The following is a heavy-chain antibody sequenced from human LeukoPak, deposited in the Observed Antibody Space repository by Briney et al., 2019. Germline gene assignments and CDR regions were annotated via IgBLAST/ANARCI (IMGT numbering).Heavy chain of an antibody. J-gene: IGHJ3*02. V-gene: IGHV1-69*06. CDR2: IIPIFGTA. Sequence: GASVKVSCKASGGTFSSYAISWVRQAPGQGLEWMGGIIPIFGTANYAQKFQGRVTITADKSTSTAYMELSSLRSEDTAVYYCARDTYSYGPHAFDIWGQGTMVTVSS. D-gene: IGHD5-18*01. CDR1: GGTFSSYA. CDR3: ARDTYSYGPHAFDI.